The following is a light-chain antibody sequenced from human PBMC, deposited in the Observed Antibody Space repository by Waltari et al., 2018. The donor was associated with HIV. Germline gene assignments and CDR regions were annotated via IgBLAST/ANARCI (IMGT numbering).Light chain of an antibody. CDR3: QTWDTVSGMV. Sequence: SYVLIQPPSVSVAPGQTAKIPCEGNNIGSKSVHWYRQKAGQAPVLVVYDDTDRPTGIPDRFSGSNSGNRATLTISRVEAGDEATFYCQTWDTVSGMVFGGGTDLTLL. CDR2: DDT. V-gene: IGLV3-21*02. J-gene: IGLJ2*01. CDR1: NIGSKS.